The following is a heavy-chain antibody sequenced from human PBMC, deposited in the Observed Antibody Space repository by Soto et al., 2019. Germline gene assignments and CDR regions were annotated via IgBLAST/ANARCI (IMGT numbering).Heavy chain of an antibody. J-gene: IGHJ4*02. D-gene: IGHD2-21*02. Sequence: QLQLQESGPGQVRPSETLSLTCIVSGVSVTSYTWSWVRQPANKGLEWIGRVFSSVGATYNPSLKSRVSISMDTAENRISLKLDSVTAADAGVYFCARDGMTTGDTWGPGTLVTVSS. CDR2: VFSSVGA. V-gene: IGHV4-4*07. CDR3: ARDGMTTGDT. CDR1: GVSVTSYT.